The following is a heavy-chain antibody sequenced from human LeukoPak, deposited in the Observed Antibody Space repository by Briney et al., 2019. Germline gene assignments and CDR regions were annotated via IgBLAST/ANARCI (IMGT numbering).Heavy chain of an antibody. Sequence: GVSLRLSCAASGFTFSSYVMNWVRQAPGKGLEWVSVISGGGGSTYYADSVKGRFTISRDNSKNTLFLQMNSLRAEDTAVYYCAKGGYCSSTSCYVGWFDPWGQGTLVTVSS. D-gene: IGHD2-2*01. V-gene: IGHV3-23*01. CDR3: AKGGYCSSTSCYVGWFDP. CDR2: ISGGGGST. CDR1: GFTFSSYV. J-gene: IGHJ5*02.